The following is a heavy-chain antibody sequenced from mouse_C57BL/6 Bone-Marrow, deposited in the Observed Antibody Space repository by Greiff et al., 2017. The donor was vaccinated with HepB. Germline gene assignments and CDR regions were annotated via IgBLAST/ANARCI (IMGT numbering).Heavy chain of an antibody. D-gene: IGHD1-1*01. V-gene: IGHV5-4*03. CDR2: ISDGGSYT. CDR3: ARVYYAWFAY. CDR1: GFTFSSYA. J-gene: IGHJ3*01. Sequence: EVKVVESGGGLVKPGGSLKLSCAASGFTFSSYAMSWVRQTPEKRLEWVATISDGGSYTYYPDNVKGRFTISRDNAKNNLYLQMSHLKSEDTAMYYRARVYYAWFAYWGQGTLVTVSA.